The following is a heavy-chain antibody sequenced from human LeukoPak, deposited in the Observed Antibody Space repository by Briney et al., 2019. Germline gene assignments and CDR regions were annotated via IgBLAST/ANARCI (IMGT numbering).Heavy chain of an antibody. V-gene: IGHV4-59*01. CDR3: ARGSTDGYNPYYYYYMDV. J-gene: IGHJ6*03. Sequence: SETLSLTCTVSGGSISNYYWSWIRQPPGKGLEYIGYIYYTGSTNYNPSLASRVTISVDTSKNQFSLKLSSVTAADTAVYYCARGSTDGYNPYYYYYMDVWGKGTTVTVSS. CDR2: IYYTGST. D-gene: IGHD5-24*01. CDR1: GGSISNYY.